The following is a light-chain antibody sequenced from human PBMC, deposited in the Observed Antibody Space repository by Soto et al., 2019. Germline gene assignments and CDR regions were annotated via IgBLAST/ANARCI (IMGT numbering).Light chain of an antibody. CDR1: SANIGRRY. Sequence: QSVLTQPPSVSAAPGQTVTISCAGSSANIGRRYVSWYQQFPGSAPKLLIYDNDKRPSGTPDRFSGSKSGASATLGITGLQTGDEADYYCGTWDTSLSAEVFGGGTKLTVL. J-gene: IGLJ3*02. CDR2: DND. CDR3: GTWDTSLSAEV. V-gene: IGLV1-51*01.